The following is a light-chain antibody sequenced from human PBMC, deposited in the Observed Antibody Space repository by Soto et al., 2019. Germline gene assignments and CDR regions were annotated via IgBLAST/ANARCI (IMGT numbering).Light chain of an antibody. CDR1: QSVTNF. J-gene: IGKJ1*01. V-gene: IGKV3-11*01. Sequence: EIVLTQSPGTLSLSPGERATLSCRASQSVTNFLAWYQQKHGQSPSLLIYNASHRATGIPARFSGSGSGTDFTLTISSIEPEDFAVYYCQQRYRWPETFGQGTKVEIK. CDR2: NAS. CDR3: QQRYRWPET.